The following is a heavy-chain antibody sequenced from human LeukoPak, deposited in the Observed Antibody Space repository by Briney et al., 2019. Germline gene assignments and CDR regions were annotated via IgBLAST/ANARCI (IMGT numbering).Heavy chain of an antibody. V-gene: IGHV4-34*01. CDR2: INHSVST. Sequence: SETLSLTCAVYGGSFSGYYWSWIRHPPGKGLEWIGEINHSVSTNYNPSLKSRVTISVDTSKNQFSLKLSSVTAADTAVYYCARGKRGKGLKTYYYDSSGYWPIDYWGQGTLVTVSS. J-gene: IGHJ4*02. CDR1: GGSFSGYY. D-gene: IGHD3-22*01. CDR3: ARGKRGKGLKTYYYDSSGYWPIDY.